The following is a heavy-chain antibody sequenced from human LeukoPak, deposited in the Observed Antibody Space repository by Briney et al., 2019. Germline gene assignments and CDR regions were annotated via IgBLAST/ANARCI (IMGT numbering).Heavy chain of an antibody. Sequence: GGSLRLSCAASGFTFSSYSMNWVRQAPGKGLEWVSSISSSSSYIYYADSVKGRFTISRDNAKNSLYLQMNSLRAEDTAVYYCARDPRVGATASFDYWGQGTLVTVSS. V-gene: IGHV3-21*01. CDR1: GFTFSSYS. D-gene: IGHD1-26*01. J-gene: IGHJ4*02. CDR2: ISSSSSYI. CDR3: ARDPRVGATASFDY.